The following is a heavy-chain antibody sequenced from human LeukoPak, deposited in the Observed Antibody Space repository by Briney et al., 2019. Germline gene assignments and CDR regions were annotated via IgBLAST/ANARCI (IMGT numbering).Heavy chain of an antibody. J-gene: IGHJ2*01. CDR3: ARRGYSYGTGYWYFDL. CDR2: TNTDGSTT. V-gene: IGHV3-74*01. D-gene: IGHD5-18*01. CDR1: GFTLSTSW. Sequence: GGSLRLSCAASGFTLSTSWMHWVRQTPGKGLVWVSRTNTDGSTTTYADSAKGRFTISRENAKNSLYLQMNSLRAGDTAVYYCARRGYSYGTGYWYFDLWGRGTLVTVSS.